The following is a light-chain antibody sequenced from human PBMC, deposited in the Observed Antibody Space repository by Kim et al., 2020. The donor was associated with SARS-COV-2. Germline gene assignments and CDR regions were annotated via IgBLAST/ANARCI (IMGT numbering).Light chain of an antibody. CDR3: LVWDRGSGAV. CDR1: KLGNTY. J-gene: IGLJ2*01. V-gene: IGLV3-1*01. CDR2: VDR. Sequence: SYELTQSPAVSVSPGQTATITCSADKLGNTYVSWYQVRPGQSPLLVISVDRQRPSWIPERFSGANSGNTATLIISETQVTDEADYYCLVWDRGSGAVFGG.